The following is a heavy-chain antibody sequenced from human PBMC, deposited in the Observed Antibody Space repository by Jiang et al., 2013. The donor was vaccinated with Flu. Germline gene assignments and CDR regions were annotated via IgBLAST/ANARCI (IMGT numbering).Heavy chain of an antibody. CDR2: ISGSGGRT. Sequence: LLESGGGLVQPGGSLRLSCAASGFTFSTNAMSWVRQAPGKGLEWVSGISGSGGRTYYADSVKGRFTISRDNSKNTLYLQMNSLRAEDTALYYCAKDFYDSSGYTFDYWGQGTLVTVSS. D-gene: IGHD3-22*01. CDR3: AKDFYDSSGYTFDY. CDR1: GFTFSTNA. J-gene: IGHJ4*02. V-gene: IGHV3-23*01.